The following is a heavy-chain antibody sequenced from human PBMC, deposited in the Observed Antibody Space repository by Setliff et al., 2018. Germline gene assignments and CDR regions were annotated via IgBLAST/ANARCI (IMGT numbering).Heavy chain of an antibody. CDR3: AKFGPLDLTGDWAFDN. D-gene: IGHD7-27*01. CDR2: SNHSGTT. CDR1: GGSFSSFY. Sequence: SETLSLTCAVYGGSFSSFYWSWIRQPPGKGLEWIGESNHSGTTNYNPSLKSRVTISVDTSKKQFSLKLSSVTAADTAVYYCAKFGPLDLTGDWAFDNWGQGTLVTVS. J-gene: IGHJ4*02. V-gene: IGHV4-34*01.